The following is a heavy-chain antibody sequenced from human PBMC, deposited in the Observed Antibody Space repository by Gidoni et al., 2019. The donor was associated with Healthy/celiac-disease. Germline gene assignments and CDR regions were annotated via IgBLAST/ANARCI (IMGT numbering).Heavy chain of an antibody. J-gene: IGHJ1*01. Sequence: QVQLVQSGAEVKKPGSSVKVSCKASGATFSSYSISWVRQAPGQGLEWMGGIIPIFGTANYAQKFQGRVTITADESTSTAYMELSSLRSEDTAVYYCARWGGNGSYRAEYFQHWGQGTLVTVSS. V-gene: IGHV1-69*01. CDR1: GATFSSYS. D-gene: IGHD1-26*01. CDR3: ARWGGNGSYRAEYFQH. CDR2: IIPIFGTA.